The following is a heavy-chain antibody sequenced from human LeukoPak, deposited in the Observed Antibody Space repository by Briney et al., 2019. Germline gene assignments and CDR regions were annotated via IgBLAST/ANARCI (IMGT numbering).Heavy chain of an antibody. CDR2: ISYDGSNK. CDR1: GFTFSSHG. D-gene: IGHD6-13*01. CDR3: ATYSSPDY. J-gene: IGHJ4*02. Sequence: QPGRSLRLSCAASGFTFSSHGMHWVRQAPGKGLEWVAVISYDGSNKYYADSVKGRFTISRDNSKNTLYLQMNSLRVEDTAVYFCATYSSPDYWGQGTLVTVSS. V-gene: IGHV3-30*03.